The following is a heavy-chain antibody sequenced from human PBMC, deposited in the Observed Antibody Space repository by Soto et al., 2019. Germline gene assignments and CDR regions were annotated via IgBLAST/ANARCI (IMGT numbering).Heavy chain of an antibody. J-gene: IGHJ4*02. CDR3: ARDRDTHGDFDY. CDR1: GGSISGYY. V-gene: IGHV4-4*07. Sequence: PSETLSLTCSVSGGSISGYYWSWIRQPAGKGLEWIGRIYTTGSTNYNPSLKSRVTMSLDTSKNQCSLKLSSVTAADTAVYYCARDRDTHGDFDYWGQGTLVTVSS. CDR2: IYTTGST. D-gene: IGHD5-18*01.